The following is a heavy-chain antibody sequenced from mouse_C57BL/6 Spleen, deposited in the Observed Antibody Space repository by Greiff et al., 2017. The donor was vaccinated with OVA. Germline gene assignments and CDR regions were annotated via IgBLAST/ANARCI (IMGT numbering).Heavy chain of an antibody. CDR1: GFTFSDYG. V-gene: IGHV5-17*01. D-gene: IGHD1-1*01. J-gene: IGHJ4*01. CDR3: ARRRGSIFYTMDY. CDR2: ISSGSSTI. Sequence: EVQRVESGGGLVKPGGSLKLSCAASGFTFSDYGMHWVRQAPEKGLEWVAYISSGSSTIYYADTVKGRFTISRDNAKNTLFLQMTSLRSEDTAIYYCARRRGSIFYTMDYWGQGTSHTVSS.